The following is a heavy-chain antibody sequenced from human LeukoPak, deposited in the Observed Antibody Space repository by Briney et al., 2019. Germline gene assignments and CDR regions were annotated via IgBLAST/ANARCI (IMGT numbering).Heavy chain of an antibody. Sequence: PSETLSLTCAVYGGSFSGYYWSWIRQPPGKGLEWIGEINHSGSTNYNPSLKSRVTISVDTSKNQFSLKLSSVTAADTAVYYCATSADDRSFFDYWGQGTLVTVSS. J-gene: IGHJ4*02. CDR3: ATSADDRSFFDY. D-gene: IGHD3-16*01. CDR1: GGSFSGYY. V-gene: IGHV4-34*01. CDR2: INHSGST.